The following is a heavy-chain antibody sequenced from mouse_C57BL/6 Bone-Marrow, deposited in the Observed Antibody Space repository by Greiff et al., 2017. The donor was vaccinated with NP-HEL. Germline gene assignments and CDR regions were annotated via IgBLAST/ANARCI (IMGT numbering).Heavy chain of an antibody. CDR2: IYPGDGDT. V-gene: IGHV1-80*01. CDR1: GYAFSSYW. J-gene: IGHJ2*01. D-gene: IGHD1-1*01. Sequence: QVQLQQSGAELVKPGASVKISCKASGYAFSSYWMNWVKQRPGKGLEWIGQIYPGDGDTNYNGKFKGKATLTADKSSSTAYMQLSSLTSEDSAVYCCAREMEVYYYARYFDYWGQGTTLTVSS. CDR3: AREMEVYYYARYFDY.